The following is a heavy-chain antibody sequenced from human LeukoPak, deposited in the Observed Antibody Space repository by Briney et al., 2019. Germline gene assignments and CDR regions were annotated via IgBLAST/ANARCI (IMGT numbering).Heavy chain of an antibody. J-gene: IGHJ4*02. CDR1: GGSISSSNYY. V-gene: IGHV4-39*07. CDR3: ARESPNEWELRPGYFDY. Sequence: SETLSLTCTVSGGSISSSNYYWGWIRQPPGKGLEWIGSIYYSGSTYYNPSLKSRVTISVDTSKNQFSLKLSSVAAADTAVYYCARESPNEWELRPGYFDYWGQGTLVTVSS. D-gene: IGHD1-26*01. CDR2: IYYSGST.